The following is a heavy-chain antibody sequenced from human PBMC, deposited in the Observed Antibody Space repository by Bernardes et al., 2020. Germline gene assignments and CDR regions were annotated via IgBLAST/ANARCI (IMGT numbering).Heavy chain of an antibody. Sequence: ASVKVSCKASGYTFTSYDINWVRQATGQGLEWMGWMNPNSGNTGYAQKFQGRVTMTRNTSISTAYMELSSLRSEDTAVYYCARAEYDSQPLDIWGQGTMVTVSS. CDR1: GYTFTSYD. CDR2: MNPNSGNT. D-gene: IGHD3-3*01. V-gene: IGHV1-8*01. CDR3: ARAEYDSQPLDI. J-gene: IGHJ3*02.